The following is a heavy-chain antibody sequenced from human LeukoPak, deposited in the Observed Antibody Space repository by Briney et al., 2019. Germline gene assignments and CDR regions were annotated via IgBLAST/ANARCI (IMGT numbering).Heavy chain of an antibody. D-gene: IGHD3-22*01. Sequence: GGSLRLSCAASGFTFSSYGMHWVRQAPGKGLEWVAVIWYDGSNKYYADSVKGRFTISRDNSKNTLYLQMNSLRAEDTAVYYCAKDYYYDSSGYYSGSANWFDPWGQGTLVTVSS. CDR3: AKDYYYDSSGYYSGSANWFDP. CDR1: GFTFSSYG. CDR2: IWYDGSNK. J-gene: IGHJ5*02. V-gene: IGHV3-30*02.